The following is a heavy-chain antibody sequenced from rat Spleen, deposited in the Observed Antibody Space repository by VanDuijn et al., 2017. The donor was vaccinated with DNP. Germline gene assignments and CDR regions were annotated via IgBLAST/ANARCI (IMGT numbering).Heavy chain of an antibody. CDR1: GFNFNDYW. CDR3: ASEDKGVDA. Sequence: EVKLVESGGGLVQPGRSLKLSCAASGFNFNDYWMGWVRQAPGKGLEWIGEINKDSSTIKYNPSLKGKLTISRDNAQNTLYLQMSKLGSEDTAIYYCASEDKGVDAWGQGTSVTVSS. J-gene: IGHJ4*01. V-gene: IGHV4-2*01. D-gene: IGHD2-2*01. CDR2: INKDSSTI.